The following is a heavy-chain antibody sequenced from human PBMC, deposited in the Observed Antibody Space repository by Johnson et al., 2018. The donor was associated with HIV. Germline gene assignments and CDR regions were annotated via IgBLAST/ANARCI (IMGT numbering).Heavy chain of an antibody. J-gene: IGHJ3*02. Sequence: VQLVESGGGVVQPGGSLRLSCAASGFTVRSNYMNWVRQAPGKGLEWVSVIYSGGDTYYSDSVMGRFTISRDTSKNTLYLQMNSLRGDDTAVYYCTRVSSTSLALDIWGQGTLVTVSS. CDR3: TRVSSTSLALDI. D-gene: IGHD2-15*01. CDR1: GFTVRSNY. V-gene: IGHV3-66*01. CDR2: IYSGGDT.